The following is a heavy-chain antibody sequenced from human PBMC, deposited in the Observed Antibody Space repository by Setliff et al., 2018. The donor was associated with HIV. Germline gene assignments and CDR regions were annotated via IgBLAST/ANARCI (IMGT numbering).Heavy chain of an antibody. J-gene: IGHJ6*02. CDR3: ARGRTNSSYYNFWSVYSYTMDV. CDR2: INPNTGGT. Sequence: ASVKVSCKASGYTFTGYYIHWVRQAPGQGLEWMGWINPNTGGTDYAQKFQGWVTMTRETSISTAYMELRRLKSDDAAVYYCARGRTNSSYYNFWSVYSYTMDVWGHGTTVTVSS. V-gene: IGHV1-2*04. CDR1: GYTFTGYY. D-gene: IGHD3-3*01.